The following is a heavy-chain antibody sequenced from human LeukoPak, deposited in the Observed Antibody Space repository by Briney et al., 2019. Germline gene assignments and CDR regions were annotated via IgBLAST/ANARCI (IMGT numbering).Heavy chain of an antibody. CDR1: GGSISSYY. V-gene: IGHV4-59*12. CDR3: ARDPGDGYYYYGMDV. D-gene: IGHD3-10*01. Sequence: PSETLSLTCTVSGGSISSYYWSWIRQPPGKGLEWIGYIYYSGSTNYNPSLKSRVTISVDTSKNQFSLKLSSVTAADTAVYYCARDPGDGYYYYGMDVWGQGTTVTVSS. J-gene: IGHJ6*02. CDR2: IYYSGST.